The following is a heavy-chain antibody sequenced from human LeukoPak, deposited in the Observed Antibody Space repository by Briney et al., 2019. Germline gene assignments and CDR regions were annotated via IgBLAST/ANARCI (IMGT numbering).Heavy chain of an antibody. J-gene: IGHJ4*02. CDR1: GFSLSSYA. Sequence: GGSLRLSCTVSGFSLSSYALSWVRRAPGKGLEWVSATSSSDAGKYYADSVRGRFTISRDNSKNTLYLQMNSLRAEDTAVYYCAKGVPYCGGDCYSYYFDYWGQGTLVTVSS. V-gene: IGHV3-23*01. CDR3: AKGVPYCGGDCYSYYFDY. D-gene: IGHD2-21*02. CDR2: TSSSDAGK.